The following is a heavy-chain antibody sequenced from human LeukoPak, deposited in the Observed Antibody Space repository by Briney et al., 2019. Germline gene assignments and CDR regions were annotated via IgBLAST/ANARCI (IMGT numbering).Heavy chain of an antibody. CDR1: GGSISSGDYY. J-gene: IGHJ3*02. CDR3: ARNYDFWSGRYAFDI. D-gene: IGHD3-3*01. Sequence: SETLSLTCTVSGGSISSGDYYWSWIRQPPGKGLEWIGYIYYSGSTYYNPSLKSRVTISVDTSKNQFSLKLSSVTAADTAVYYCARNYDFWSGRYAFDIWGQGIMVTVSS. V-gene: IGHV4-30-4*08. CDR2: IYYSGST.